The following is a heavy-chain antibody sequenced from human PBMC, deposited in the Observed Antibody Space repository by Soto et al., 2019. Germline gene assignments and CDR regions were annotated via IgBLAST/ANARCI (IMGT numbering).Heavy chain of an antibody. CDR3: ALSGGYGYFYYYMDV. J-gene: IGHJ6*03. Sequence: QLQLQESGPGLVKPSETLSLTYTVSGASISSSSYYWGWIRQPPGKGLEWIGSFYYSGSTYYNPSLKSRVTISVDTSKNQFSLKLSSVTAADTAVYHCALSGGYGYFYYYMDVWGKGTTVTVSS. D-gene: IGHD6-19*01. V-gene: IGHV4-39*01. CDR1: GASISSSSYY. CDR2: FYYSGST.